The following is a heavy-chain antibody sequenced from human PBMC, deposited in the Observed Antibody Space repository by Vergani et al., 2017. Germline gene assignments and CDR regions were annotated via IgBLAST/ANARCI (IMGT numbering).Heavy chain of an antibody. CDR3: ARDGYDILSGYYNLLDD. J-gene: IGHJ4*02. Sequence: QVQLVESGGGVVQPGRSLRLSCAASGFTFSSYAVHWVRQAPGKGLEWVAVISYDGSNKYYADSVKGRFTISRDNSKNTLYLQMNSLRAEDTAVYYCARDGYDILSGYYNLLDDWGKGTLVTVSS. D-gene: IGHD3-9*01. CDR1: GFTFSSYA. V-gene: IGHV3-30-3*01. CDR2: ISYDGSNK.